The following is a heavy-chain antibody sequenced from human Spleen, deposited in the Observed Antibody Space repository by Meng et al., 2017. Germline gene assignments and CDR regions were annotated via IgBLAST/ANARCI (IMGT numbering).Heavy chain of an antibody. CDR2: INHSGST. V-gene: IGHV4-34*01. Sequence: AELQEWGAGLLKASETLSLTCVVSGGSFSDYYWSCIRQPPGKGLEWIGEINHSGSTNYNPSLERRATISVDTSQNNLSLKLSSVTAADSAVYYCARGPTTMAHDFDYWGQGTLVTVSS. CDR1: GGSFSDYY. J-gene: IGHJ4*02. D-gene: IGHD4-11*01. CDR3: ARGPTTMAHDFDY.